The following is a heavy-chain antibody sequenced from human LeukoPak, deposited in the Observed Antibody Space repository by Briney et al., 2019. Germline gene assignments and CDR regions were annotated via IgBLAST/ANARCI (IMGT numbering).Heavy chain of an antibody. CDR3: ARGGDTAMVLNWFDP. CDR2: IYYSGST. J-gene: IGHJ5*02. V-gene: IGHV4-59*13. CDR1: GGSISSYY. D-gene: IGHD5-18*01. Sequence: PSETLSLTCTVSGGSISSYYWSWIRQPPGKGLEWIGYIYYSGSTNYNPSLKSRVTISADTSKNQFSLKLSSVTAADTAVYYCARGGDTAMVLNWFDPWGQGTLVTVSS.